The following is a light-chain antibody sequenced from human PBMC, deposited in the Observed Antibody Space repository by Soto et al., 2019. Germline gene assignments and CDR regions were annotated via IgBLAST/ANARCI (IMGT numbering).Light chain of an antibody. J-gene: IGLJ2*01. V-gene: IGLV2-14*03. Sequence: QSVLTQPASVSGSPGQSITISCTGSSSDVGGYKSVSWYQQHPGKAPKLIIYDVSDRASGVSNRFSGSKSGNTASLTISGLQAEDEADYYCSSYSSSSPVVFGGGTKLTVL. CDR3: SSYSSSSPVV. CDR2: DVS. CDR1: SSDVGGYKS.